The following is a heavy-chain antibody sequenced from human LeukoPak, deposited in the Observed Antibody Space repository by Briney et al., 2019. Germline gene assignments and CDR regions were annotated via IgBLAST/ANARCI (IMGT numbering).Heavy chain of an antibody. CDR3: ARDRYIAAAGIEGNWFDP. CDR1: GGSISSYY. CDR2: IYTSGST. V-gene: IGHV4-4*07. Sequence: SETLSLTCTVSGGSISSYYWSWIRQPAGKGLEWIGRIYTSGSTNYNPSLKSRVTMSVDTSKNQFSLKLSSVTAADTAVYYCARDRYIAAAGIEGNWFDPWGQGTLVTVSS. J-gene: IGHJ5*02. D-gene: IGHD6-13*01.